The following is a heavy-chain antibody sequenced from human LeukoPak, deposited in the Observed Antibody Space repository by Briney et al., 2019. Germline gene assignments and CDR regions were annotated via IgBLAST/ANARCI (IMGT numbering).Heavy chain of an antibody. CDR3: ARDRSSITMIVAAKYYFDY. CDR2: ISSSSSYI. D-gene: IGHD3-22*01. V-gene: IGHV3-21*01. CDR1: GFTFSSYS. J-gene: IGHJ4*02. Sequence: PGGSLRLSCAASGFTFSSYSMNWVRQAPGKGLEWVSSISSSSSYIYYADSVKGRFTISRDNAKNSLYLQMNSLRAEDTAVYYCARDRSSITMIVAAKYYFDYWGQGTLVTVSS.